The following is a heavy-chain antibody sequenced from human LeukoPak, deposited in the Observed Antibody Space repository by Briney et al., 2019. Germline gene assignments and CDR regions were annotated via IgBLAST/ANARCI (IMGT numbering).Heavy chain of an antibody. V-gene: IGHV3-30-3*01. CDR3: ARAAAETGAFRDNWFDP. Sequence: GGSLRLSCAASGFTFSKYDVHWVRQAPGKGLEWVAVIAYDGNNKIYADSVKGRFTISRDNSKNTLYLQMNSLRAEDTAVYYCARAAAETGAFRDNWFDPWGQGTLVTVSS. J-gene: IGHJ5*02. CDR1: GFTFSKYD. D-gene: IGHD6-19*01. CDR2: IAYDGNNK.